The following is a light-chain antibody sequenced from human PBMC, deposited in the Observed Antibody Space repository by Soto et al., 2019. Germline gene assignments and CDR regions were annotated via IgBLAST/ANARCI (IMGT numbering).Light chain of an antibody. V-gene: IGKV3-20*01. Sequence: EIVLTQSPGTLSLRTGERATLSCRASQSLSSGYLAWYQQKPGQAPRILIYAASSRATGIPDRFSGSGSGTDFSLTINRLEPEDSAVYYCQQYETSPRTFCQGT. CDR2: AAS. J-gene: IGKJ1*01. CDR1: QSLSSGY. CDR3: QQYETSPRT.